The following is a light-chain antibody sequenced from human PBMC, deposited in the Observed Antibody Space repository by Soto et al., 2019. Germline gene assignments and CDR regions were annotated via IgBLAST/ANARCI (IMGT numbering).Light chain of an antibody. V-gene: IGLV3-21*02. CDR3: QVWDSSSDHPEVV. CDR1: NSGSKS. CDR2: DDS. Sequence: SYELTQPPSVSVAPGQTARITCGGNNSGSKSVHWYQQKPRQAPVLVVYDDSDRPSRIPERFSGSNSGNTATLTISRVEAGDEADYYCQVWDSSSDHPEVVFGGGTKVTVL. J-gene: IGLJ2*01.